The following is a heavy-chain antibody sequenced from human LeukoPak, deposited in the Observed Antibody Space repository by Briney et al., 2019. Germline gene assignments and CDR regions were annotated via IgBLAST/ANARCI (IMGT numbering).Heavy chain of an antibody. CDR2: VYYSGTT. D-gene: IGHD6-19*01. V-gene: IGHV4-39*07. Sequence: SETLPLTCSVSGGSISLSYYYWGRVRQPPGKALEWIGSVYYSGTTSYNPSLKSRVTISVDMSKNHFSLRLSSVTAADTAMYYCARGTLYSGWSYYFDYWGQGSQVTVSS. CDR3: ARGTLYSGWSYYFDY. CDR1: GGSISLSYYY. J-gene: IGHJ4*02.